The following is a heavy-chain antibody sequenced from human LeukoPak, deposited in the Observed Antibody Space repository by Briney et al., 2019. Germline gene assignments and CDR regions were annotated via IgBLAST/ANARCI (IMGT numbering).Heavy chain of an antibody. CDR3: ARQQLVPRDY. Sequence: SETLSLTCTVSGGSISSYYWSWIRQPPGKGLEWIGEINHSGSTNYNPSLKSRVTISVDTSKNQFSLKLSSVTAADTAVYYCARQQLVPRDYWGQGTLVTVSS. CDR2: INHSGST. D-gene: IGHD6-13*01. V-gene: IGHV4-34*01. J-gene: IGHJ4*02. CDR1: GGSISSYY.